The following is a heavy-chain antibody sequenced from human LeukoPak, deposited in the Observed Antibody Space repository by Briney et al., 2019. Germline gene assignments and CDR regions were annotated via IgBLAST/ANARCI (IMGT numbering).Heavy chain of an antibody. CDR3: AREESKSGNFFDY. J-gene: IGHJ4*01. CDR1: GDSMSYYY. Sequence: SETLSLTCSVSGDSMSYYYGGWIRQPAGKGLEWIGRIFGSGTTKYSASLKSRVTMSIDTSKNQFTLRLTSVTAADTAVYYCAREESKSGNFFDYWGHGILVTVSS. D-gene: IGHD4-11*01. V-gene: IGHV4-4*07. CDR2: IFGSGTT.